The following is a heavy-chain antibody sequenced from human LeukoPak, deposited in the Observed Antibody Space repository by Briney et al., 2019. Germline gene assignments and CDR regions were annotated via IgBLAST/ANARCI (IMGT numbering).Heavy chain of an antibody. J-gene: IGHJ6*03. CDR2: ISSSSSTI. V-gene: IGHV3-48*01. Sequence: GGSLRLSCAASGFTFSSYSMNWVRQAPGKGLEWVSYISSSSSTICYADSVKGRFTISRDNAKNSLYLQMNSLRAEDTAVYYCARALQLSYYYYYMDVWGKGTTVTVSS. CDR1: GFTFSSYS. D-gene: IGHD6-13*01. CDR3: ARALQLSYYYYYMDV.